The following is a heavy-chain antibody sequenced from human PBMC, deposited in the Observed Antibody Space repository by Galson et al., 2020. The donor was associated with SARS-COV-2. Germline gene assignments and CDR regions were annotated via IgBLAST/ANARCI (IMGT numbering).Heavy chain of an antibody. V-gene: IGHV3-30*18. Sequence: QLGESLKISCVASGFTFSSNGMHWVRQAPGEGLEWVAVISYDGTYKNYADSVKGRFTISRDNPKNMLYLQMNSLRAEDTAVYYCVKEAPGMDVWGQGTTVTVSS. CDR3: VKEAPGMDV. CDR1: GFTFSSNG. CDR2: ISYDGTYK. J-gene: IGHJ6*02.